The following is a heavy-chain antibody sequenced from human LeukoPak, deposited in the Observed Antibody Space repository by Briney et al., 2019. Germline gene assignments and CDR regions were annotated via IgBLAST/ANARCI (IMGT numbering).Heavy chain of an antibody. CDR1: GFTFMSAW. CDR2: IKRDGSEK. V-gene: IGHV3-7*05. J-gene: IGHJ3*01. CDR3: ARSGYDSSGYLN. Sequence: GGSLRLSCAASGFTFMSAWMSWVRQGPAKGREWVANIKRDGSEKYYMDSVKGRFTIARDNAKNSLYLQMNSLRAEDTAVYYCARSGYDSSGYLNWGQGKMVIVSS. D-gene: IGHD3-22*01.